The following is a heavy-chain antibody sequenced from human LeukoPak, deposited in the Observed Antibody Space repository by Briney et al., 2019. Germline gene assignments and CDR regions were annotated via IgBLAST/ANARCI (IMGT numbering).Heavy chain of an antibody. J-gene: IGHJ4*02. CDR2: IKQDGSEK. CDR3: ANGRRGYSYGFDY. CDR1: GFTFGDYA. D-gene: IGHD5-18*01. V-gene: IGHV3-7*03. Sequence: GGSLRLSCTASGFTFGDYAMSWVRQAPGKGLEWVANIKQDGSEKYYVDSVKGRFTISRDNAKNSLYLQMNSLRAEDTAIYYCANGRRGYSYGFDYWGQGTLVTVSS.